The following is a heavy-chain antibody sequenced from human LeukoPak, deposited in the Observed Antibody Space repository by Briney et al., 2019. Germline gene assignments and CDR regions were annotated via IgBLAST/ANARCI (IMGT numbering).Heavy chain of an antibody. V-gene: IGHV3-7*01. CDR1: GFTFSTHW. D-gene: IGHD4-17*01. CDR3: ARDWNYGDLYYYYYGMDV. CDR2: IKQDGSQE. J-gene: IGHJ6*02. Sequence: TGGSLRLSCAASGFTFSTHWMTWVRQAPGKGLEWVANIKQDGSQEHYVDSVTGRFTISRDNAKNSLYLQVNSLRDEDTAVYYCARDWNYGDLYYYYYGMDVWGQGTTVTVSS.